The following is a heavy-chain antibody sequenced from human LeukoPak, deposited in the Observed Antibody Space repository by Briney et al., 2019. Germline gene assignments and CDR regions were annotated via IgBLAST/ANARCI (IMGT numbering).Heavy chain of an antibody. CDR1: GFTFSNYV. CDR3: AKDPNGDHIGAFDF. D-gene: IGHD4-17*01. V-gene: IGHV3-23*01. CDR2: ITGSGGGT. Sequence: PGGSLRLSCAASGFTFSNYVLVWVRQAPGKGLEWVSAITGSGGGTDFADSVKGRFTISRDNSKNTLYLQMSSLRAEDTAVYYCAKDPNGDHIGAFDFWGQGTMVTVSS. J-gene: IGHJ3*01.